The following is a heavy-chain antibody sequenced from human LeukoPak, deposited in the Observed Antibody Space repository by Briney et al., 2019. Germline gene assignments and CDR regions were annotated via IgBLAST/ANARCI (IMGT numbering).Heavy chain of an antibody. J-gene: IGHJ5*02. CDR1: GGSIKNYY. Sequence: SETLSLTCTVSGGSIKNYYWSWIRQPPGKGLEWIGYISYSGSTNYNPSLKSRVSISVDTSKSQFSLKLTSVTAADTALYYCARDLRIAVAGTWFDPWGQGTLVTVSS. D-gene: IGHD6-19*01. CDR3: ARDLRIAVAGTWFDP. CDR2: ISYSGST. V-gene: IGHV4-59*01.